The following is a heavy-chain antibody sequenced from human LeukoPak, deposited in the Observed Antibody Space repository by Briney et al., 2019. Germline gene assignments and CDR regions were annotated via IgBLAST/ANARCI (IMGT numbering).Heavy chain of an antibody. V-gene: IGHV3-48*04. CDR2: ISSNSGTI. D-gene: IGHD6-19*01. CDR1: GFTFSSYS. CDR3: ARDPLAGTGWFDY. Sequence: GGSLRLSCAASGFTFSSYSMNWVRQAPGEGLEWVSYISSNSGTIYYADSVKGRFTISRDNAKNSLYLQMNSLRAEDSALYYCARDPLAGTGWFDYWGQGTLVTVSS. J-gene: IGHJ4*02.